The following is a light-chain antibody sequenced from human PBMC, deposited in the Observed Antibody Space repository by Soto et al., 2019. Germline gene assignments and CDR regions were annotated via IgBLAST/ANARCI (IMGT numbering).Light chain of an antibody. CDR2: SNN. V-gene: IGLV1-40*01. J-gene: IGLJ1*01. Sequence: QSVLTQPPSVSGAPGQRVTISCTGSSSNIGAGYDVHWYQQLPGTAPKLLIYSNNNRPSGVPDRFSGSKSGTSGSLAITGLQAEDEADYYCQSYDTKLSGNYVFGTGTKLTVL. CDR3: QSYDTKLSGNYV. CDR1: SSNIGAGYD.